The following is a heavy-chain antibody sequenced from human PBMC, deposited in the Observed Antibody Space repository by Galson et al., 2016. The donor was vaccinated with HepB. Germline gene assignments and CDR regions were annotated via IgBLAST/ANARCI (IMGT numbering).Heavy chain of an antibody. J-gene: IGHJ6*02. V-gene: IGHV4-59*01. Sequence: SETLSLTCSLSGGSISTYYWTWIRQAPGRGLEWIGNALYTGSTNYNPSLKSRVTISIDPSETRFSLKLDSVTAADTAVYYCARDALYSGSEDSLDYHGLDVWVQGATVTVS. D-gene: IGHD5-12*01. CDR1: GGSISTYY. CDR3: ARDALYSGSEDSLDYHGLDV. CDR2: ALYTGST.